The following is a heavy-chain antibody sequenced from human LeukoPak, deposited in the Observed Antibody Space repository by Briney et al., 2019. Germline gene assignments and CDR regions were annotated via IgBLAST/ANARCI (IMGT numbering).Heavy chain of an antibody. V-gene: IGHV1-8*03. CDR2: MNPNNGDS. CDR3: ARTTSFTASGYDY. D-gene: IGHD6-25*01. Sequence: ASVTVSCKASGYTFTNYHINWVRRATGQGLEWMGWMNPNNGDSGYAQKFQGRVTITRDTSISTSYMELRSLRSDDTAVYFCARTTSFTASGYDYWGQGTLVTVSS. CDR1: GYTFTNYH. J-gene: IGHJ4*02.